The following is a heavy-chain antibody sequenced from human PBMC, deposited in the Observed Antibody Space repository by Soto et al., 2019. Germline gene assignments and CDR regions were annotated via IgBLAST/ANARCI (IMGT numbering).Heavy chain of an antibody. J-gene: IGHJ4*02. D-gene: IGHD3-22*01. Sequence: PGGSLRLSCAASGFTVSSNYMSWVRQAPGKGLEWVSVIYSGGSTYYADSVKGRFTISRDNSKNTLYLQMNSLRAEDTAVYYCARHYYYDSSYYYPTNTHLPLDNWGKGTLVTVSS. CDR1: GFTVSSNY. V-gene: IGHV3-53*01. CDR2: IYSGGST. CDR3: ARHYYYDSSYYYPTNTHLPLDN.